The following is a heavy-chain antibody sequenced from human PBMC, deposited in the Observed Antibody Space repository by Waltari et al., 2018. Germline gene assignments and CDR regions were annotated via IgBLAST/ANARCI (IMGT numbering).Heavy chain of an antibody. D-gene: IGHD3-10*01. CDR3: ARLPRGTMVIDY. V-gene: IGHV4-38-2*01. Sequence: QVQLQESGPGLVKPSETLSLTCAVSGYSISSGYYWGWIRQPPGKGLEWIGSIYHSGSTYYNPSLKSRVTISVDTSKNQFSLKLSSVTAADTAVYYCARLPRGTMVIDYWGQGTLVTVSS. J-gene: IGHJ4*02. CDR2: IYHSGST. CDR1: GYSISSGYY.